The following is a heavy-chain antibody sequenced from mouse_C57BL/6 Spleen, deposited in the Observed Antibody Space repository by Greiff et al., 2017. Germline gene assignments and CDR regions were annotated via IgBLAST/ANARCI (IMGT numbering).Heavy chain of an antibody. V-gene: IGHV1-7*01. D-gene: IGHD4-1*01. Sequence: VQLQQSGAELAKPGASVKLSCKASGYTFTSYWMHWVKQRPGQGLEWIGYINPSSGYTKYNQKFKDKATLTADKSSSTAYMQLSSLTYEDSAVYYCARSRYSNLTGILYAMDYWGQGTSVTVSS. CDR1: GYTFTSYW. CDR3: ARSRYSNLTGILYAMDY. J-gene: IGHJ4*01. CDR2: INPSSGYT.